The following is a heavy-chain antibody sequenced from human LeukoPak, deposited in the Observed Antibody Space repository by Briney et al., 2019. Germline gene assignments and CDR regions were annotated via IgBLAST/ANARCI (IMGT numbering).Heavy chain of an antibody. Sequence: GRSLRLSCAASGFTFSSYGMHWVRQAPGKGLEWVALISYDGSNKYYAESVKGRFTISRDTSRKTLFLQMNSLRAEDTAVYYCAKDQGAVAGSAHFGNWGQGTLVTVSS. CDR1: GFTFSSYG. D-gene: IGHD6-19*01. J-gene: IGHJ4*02. V-gene: IGHV3-30*18. CDR3: AKDQGAVAGSAHFGN. CDR2: ISYDGSNK.